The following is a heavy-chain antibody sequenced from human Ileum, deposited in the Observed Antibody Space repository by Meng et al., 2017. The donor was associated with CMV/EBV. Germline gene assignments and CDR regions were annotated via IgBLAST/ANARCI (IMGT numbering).Heavy chain of an antibody. V-gene: IGHV3-11*06. Sequence: GGSVQLGGSLSLAWADSGFTFRYYYMTWIRQDPGKGLEWVSYISSSSSYTNYADSVKGRFTISRDNAKNSLYLQMNSLRGEDTAVYYCARSRLATTGGPNWFDPWGQGTLVTVSS. CDR3: ARSRLATTGGPNWFDP. CDR1: GFTFRYYY. D-gene: IGHD2-8*02. CDR2: ISSSSSYT. J-gene: IGHJ5*02.